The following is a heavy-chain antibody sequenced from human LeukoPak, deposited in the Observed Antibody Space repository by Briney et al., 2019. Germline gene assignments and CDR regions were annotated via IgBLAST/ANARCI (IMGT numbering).Heavy chain of an antibody. Sequence: GGSLRLSCAASGFTFSSYWMSWVRQAPGKGLEWMANIKQDGSEKYYVDPVKGRFTISRDNAKNSLYLQMNSLRAEDTAVYYCASLGYSSGWYYFDYWGQGTLVTVSS. D-gene: IGHD6-19*01. J-gene: IGHJ4*02. CDR3: ASLGYSSGWYYFDY. CDR1: GFTFSSYW. V-gene: IGHV3-7*01. CDR2: IKQDGSEK.